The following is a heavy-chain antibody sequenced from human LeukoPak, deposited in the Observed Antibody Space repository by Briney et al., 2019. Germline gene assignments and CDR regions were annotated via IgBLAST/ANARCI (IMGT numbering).Heavy chain of an antibody. Sequence: SETLSLTCTVSGYSISSGYYWGWIRQPPGKGLEWIGSIYHSGSTYYNPSLKSRVTISVDTSKNQFSLKLSSVTAADTAVYYCARVGRTRIDGSYYYYYMDVWGKGTTVTVSS. V-gene: IGHV4-38-2*02. CDR2: IYHSGST. D-gene: IGHD1-1*01. CDR1: GYSISSGYY. CDR3: ARVGRTRIDGSYYYYYMDV. J-gene: IGHJ6*03.